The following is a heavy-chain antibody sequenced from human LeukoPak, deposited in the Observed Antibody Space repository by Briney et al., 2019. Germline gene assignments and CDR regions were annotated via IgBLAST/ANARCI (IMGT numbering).Heavy chain of an antibody. J-gene: IGHJ4*02. CDR1: GYTFSTYG. V-gene: IGHV1-18*01. CDR2: ISAYNGNT. D-gene: IGHD4-23*01. CDR3: ARDDRDDGGNEYYFHY. Sequence: ASVKVSCKASGYTFSTYGISWVRQAPGQGLEWMGWISAYNGNTNHAQKLQGRVTMTTDTSTSTAYMGRRTLRSDDTAVYYCARDDRDDGGNEYYFHYWGQGTLVTVSS.